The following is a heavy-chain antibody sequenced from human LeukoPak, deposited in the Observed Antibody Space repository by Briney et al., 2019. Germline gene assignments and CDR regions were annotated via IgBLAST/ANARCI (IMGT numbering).Heavy chain of an antibody. CDR3: ARLGYCSSTSCYPYNWFDP. V-gene: IGHV4-59*12. CDR2: IYYSGST. J-gene: IGHJ5*02. D-gene: IGHD2-2*01. CDR1: GGSISSYY. Sequence: SETLSLTCTVSGGSISSYYWSWIRQPPGKGLEWIGYIYYSGSTNYNPSLKSRVTISVDTSKNQFSLKLSSVTAADTAVYYCARLGYCSSTSCYPYNWFDPWGQGTLVTVSS.